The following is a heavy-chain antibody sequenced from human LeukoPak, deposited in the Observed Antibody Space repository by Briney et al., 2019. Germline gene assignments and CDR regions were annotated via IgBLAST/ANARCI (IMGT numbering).Heavy chain of an antibody. J-gene: IGHJ6*02. CDR1: GYTFTGYY. CDR2: INPNSGGT. V-gene: IGHV1-2*06. Sequence: ASVKVSCKASGYTFTGYYMHWVRQAPGQGLEWMGRINPNSGGTNYAQKFQGRVTMTRDTSISTAYMELSRLRSDDTAVYYCARGPTSSSWYGYYYGMDVWGQGTTVTVSS. CDR3: ARGPTSSSWYGYYYGMDV. D-gene: IGHD6-13*01.